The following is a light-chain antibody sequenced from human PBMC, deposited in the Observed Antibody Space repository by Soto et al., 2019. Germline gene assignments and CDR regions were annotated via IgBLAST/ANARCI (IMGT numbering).Light chain of an antibody. CDR1: SSDVGGYDL. CDR3: CSYAGSFTWV. J-gene: IGLJ3*02. CDR2: EGN. V-gene: IGLV2-23*01. Sequence: QSVLTQPASVSASPGQSITISCTGTSSDVGGYDLVSWYQQRPGKAPKLMIYEGNKRPSGVSNRFSGSKSGNTASLTISGLQAEDEADYYCCSYAGSFTWVFGGGTQLTVL.